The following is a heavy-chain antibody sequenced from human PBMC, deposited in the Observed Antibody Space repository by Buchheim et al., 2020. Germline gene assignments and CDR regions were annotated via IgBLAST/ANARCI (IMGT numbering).Heavy chain of an antibody. CDR3: AREGITMVQGVPYYYYGMDV. Sequence: EVQLVESGGGLVQPGGSLRLSCAASGFTVSSNYMSWVRQAPGKGLEWVSVIYSGGSTYYADSVKGRFTISRDNSKNTLYLQMNSLRAEETAVYYCAREGITMVQGVPYYYYGMDVWGQGTT. D-gene: IGHD3-10*01. V-gene: IGHV3-66*02. CDR1: GFTVSSNY. CDR2: IYSGGST. J-gene: IGHJ6*01.